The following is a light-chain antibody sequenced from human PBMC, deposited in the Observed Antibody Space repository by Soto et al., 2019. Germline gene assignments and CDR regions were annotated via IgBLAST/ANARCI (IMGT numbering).Light chain of an antibody. CDR2: AAS. CDR1: QAINSS. V-gene: IGKV1-9*01. Sequence: DIQLTQSPSFLSASVGDRVTITCRASQAINSSLAWYQHNPGKAPKLLIYAASTLQNGVPSSFSGSGSGTEFTLTISSLQPEDFATYYCQHLNDYPYTFGQGTKVEIK. J-gene: IGKJ2*01. CDR3: QHLNDYPYT.